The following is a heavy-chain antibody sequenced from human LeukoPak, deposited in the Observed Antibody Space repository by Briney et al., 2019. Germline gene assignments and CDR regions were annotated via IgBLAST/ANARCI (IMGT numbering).Heavy chain of an antibody. V-gene: IGHV4-61*02. D-gene: IGHD6-19*01. J-gene: IGHJ4*02. CDR3: ARDTYSSGFDY. CDR1: GGSISSGSYY. CDR2: IYTSGST. Sequence: PSETLSLTCTVSGGSISSGSYYWSWIRQPAGKGLEWIGRIYTSGSTNYNPSLKSRVTISVDTSKNQFSLKLSSVTAADTAVYYCARDTYSSGFDYWGQGTLVTVSS.